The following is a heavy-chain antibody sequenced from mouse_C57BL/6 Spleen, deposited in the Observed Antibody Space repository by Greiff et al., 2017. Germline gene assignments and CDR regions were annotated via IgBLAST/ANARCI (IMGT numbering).Heavy chain of an antibody. D-gene: IGHD1-1*01. Sequence: VQLQQSGPGMVKPSQSLSLTCTVTGYSITSGYDWHWIRHFPGNKLEWMGYISYSGSTNYNPSLKSRISITHDTSKNHFFLKLNSVTTEDTATYYCARNYGRGYAMDYWGQGTSVTVSS. CDR3: ARNYGRGYAMDY. CDR1: GYSITSGYD. V-gene: IGHV3-1*01. J-gene: IGHJ4*01. CDR2: ISYSGST.